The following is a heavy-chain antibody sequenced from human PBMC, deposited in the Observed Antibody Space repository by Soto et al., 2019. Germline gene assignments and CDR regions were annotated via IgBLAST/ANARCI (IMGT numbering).Heavy chain of an antibody. V-gene: IGHV4-4*07. Sequence: SETLSVTCTVSGGSFSSYYWSWIRQPAGKGLEWIGRIYTNEITNYNPSLKSRVTMSVDTSKKQFSLNMTSVTAADTAVYFCAREVAVAARSLDYWGQGTLVTVSS. J-gene: IGHJ4*02. CDR3: AREVAVAARSLDY. CDR1: GGSFSSYY. D-gene: IGHD6-6*01. CDR2: IYTNEIT.